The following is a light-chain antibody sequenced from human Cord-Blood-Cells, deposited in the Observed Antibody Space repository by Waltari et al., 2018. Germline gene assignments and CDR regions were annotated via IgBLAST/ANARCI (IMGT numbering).Light chain of an antibody. CDR3: YSAADNNWV. V-gene: IGLV3-27*01. CDR1: VLAKKY. CDR2: KDS. J-gene: IGLJ3*02. Sequence: ITCSGDVLAKKYARWFQQKPGQAPVLVIYKDSERPSGIPERFSGSSSGTTVTLTISGAQVEDEADYYCYSAADNNWVFGGGTKLTVL.